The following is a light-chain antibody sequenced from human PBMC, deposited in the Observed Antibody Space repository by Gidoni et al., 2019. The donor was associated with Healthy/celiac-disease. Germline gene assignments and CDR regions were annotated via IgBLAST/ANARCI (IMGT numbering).Light chain of an antibody. V-gene: IGKV3-15*01. CDR1: QSVSSN. CDR3: QQYNNWPPLT. J-gene: IGKJ4*01. CDR2: GAS. Sequence: TLSVSPGERATLSCRASQSVSSNLAWYQQKPGQAPRLLIYGASTRATGIPARFSGSGSGTEFTLTISSLQSEDFAVYYCQQYNNWPPLTFGGGTKVEIK.